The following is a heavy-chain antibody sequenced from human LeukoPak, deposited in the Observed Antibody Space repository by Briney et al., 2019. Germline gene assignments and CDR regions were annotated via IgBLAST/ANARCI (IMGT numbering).Heavy chain of an antibody. Sequence: SETLSLTCTVSGGSVSSDYWNWIRQPPEKGLEWIGYIHNNGNTNDNPSLKSRVTISMDASKNQFSLRLSSVTAADTALYYCARRSTYGFFDYWGQGTLVTVSS. J-gene: IGHJ4*02. CDR1: GGSVSSDY. D-gene: IGHD4-17*01. CDR3: ARRSTYGFFDY. V-gene: IGHV4-59*08. CDR2: IHNNGNT.